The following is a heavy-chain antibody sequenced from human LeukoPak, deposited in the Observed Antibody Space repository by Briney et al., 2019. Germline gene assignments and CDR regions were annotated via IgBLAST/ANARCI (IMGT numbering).Heavy chain of an antibody. CDR3: ARGVLDP. J-gene: IGHJ5*02. CDR1: GYTFTGYY. D-gene: IGHD3-10*01. V-gene: IGHV1-69*02. Sequence: SVKVSCKASGYTFTGYYMHWVRQAPGQGLEWMGRIIPILGIANYAQKFQGRVTITADKSTSTAYMELSSLRSEDTAVYYCARGVLDPWGQGTLVTVSS. CDR2: IIPILGIA.